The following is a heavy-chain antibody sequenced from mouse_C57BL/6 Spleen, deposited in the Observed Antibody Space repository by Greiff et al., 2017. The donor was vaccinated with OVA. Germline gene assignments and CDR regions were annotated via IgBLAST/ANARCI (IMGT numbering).Heavy chain of an antibody. Sequence: EVMLVESGGGLVQPGGSMKLSCVASGFTFSNYWMNWVRQSPEKGLEWVAQIRLKSDNYATHYAETVKGRFTISRDDSKSIVYLQMNNLRAEDTGIYYCTGWLPLYYAMDYWGQGTSVTVSS. CDR3: TGWLPLYYAMDY. V-gene: IGHV6-3*01. J-gene: IGHJ4*01. CDR2: IRLKSDNYAT. CDR1: GFTFSNYW. D-gene: IGHD2-2*01.